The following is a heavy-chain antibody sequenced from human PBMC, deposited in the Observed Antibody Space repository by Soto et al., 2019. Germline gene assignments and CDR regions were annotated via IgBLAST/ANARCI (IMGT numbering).Heavy chain of an antibody. Sequence: TVVWGKIRSGGYHRSRNRQPPGKGLEWIGYIYYSGSTFYNPSLKNRVTISLDTSQIQFSLKLSSVTAADTAVYYCLRARGDNWLGPWGQPTLRTGSS. J-gene: IGHJ5*02. V-gene: IGHV4-30-4*08. CDR3: LRARGDNWLGP. CDR1: WGKIRSGGYH. CDR2: IYYSGST.